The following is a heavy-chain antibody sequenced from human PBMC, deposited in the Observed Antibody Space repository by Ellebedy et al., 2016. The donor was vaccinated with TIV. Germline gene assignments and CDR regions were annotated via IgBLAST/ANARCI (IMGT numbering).Heavy chain of an antibody. J-gene: IGHJ5*02. V-gene: IGHV1-69*13. CDR2: INPIFGTA. D-gene: IGHD3-9*01. Sequence: AASVKVSCKGSGGTFSSYGVTWVRQAPGQGLEWMGGINPIFGTANYAQRFQGRVTITADEFTRTTYMELSSLRSEDTAVYYCARVAGRYWFYPWGQGTLVTVSS. CDR3: ARVAGRYWFYP. CDR1: GGTFSSYG.